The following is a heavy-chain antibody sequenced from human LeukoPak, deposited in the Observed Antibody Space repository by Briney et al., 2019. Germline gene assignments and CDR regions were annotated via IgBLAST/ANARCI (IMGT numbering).Heavy chain of an antibody. D-gene: IGHD4-23*01. Sequence: GGSLRLSCAASRFTFNKYWMTWVRQAPGKGLEWVSRINSDGSSTSYADSVKGRFTISRDNSKNTLYLQMNSLRAEDTAVYYCARRAGGYSHPYDYWGQGILVTVSS. CDR1: RFTFNKYW. CDR3: ARRAGGYSHPYDY. CDR2: INSDGSST. V-gene: IGHV3-74*01. J-gene: IGHJ4*02.